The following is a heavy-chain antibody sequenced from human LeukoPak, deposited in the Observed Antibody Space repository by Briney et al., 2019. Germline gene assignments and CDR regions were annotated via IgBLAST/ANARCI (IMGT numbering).Heavy chain of an antibody. Sequence: GGSLRLSCAASGFTFSSYSMNWVRQAPGKGLEWVSSISSSSSYIYYADSVKGRFTISRDNAKNSLYLQMNSLRAEDTAVYYCAKDQYCTSTSCYVAYWGQGTLVTVSS. CDR2: ISSSSSYI. D-gene: IGHD2-2*01. J-gene: IGHJ4*02. V-gene: IGHV3-21*04. CDR3: AKDQYCTSTSCYVAY. CDR1: GFTFSSYS.